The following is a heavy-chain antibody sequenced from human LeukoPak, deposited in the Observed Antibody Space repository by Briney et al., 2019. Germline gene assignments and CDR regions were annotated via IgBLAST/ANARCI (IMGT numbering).Heavy chain of an antibody. D-gene: IGHD2-2*01. CDR3: AKNRVRYCSSTSCFYFDY. V-gene: IGHV3-30*02. J-gene: IGHJ4*02. Sequence: QPGGSLRLSCAASGFTFSSYGMHWVRQAPGKGLEWVAFIRYDGSNKYYAGSVKGRFTISRDNSKNTLYLQMNSLRAEDTAVYYCAKNRVRYCSSTSCFYFDYWGQGTLVTVSS. CDR2: IRYDGSNK. CDR1: GFTFSSYG.